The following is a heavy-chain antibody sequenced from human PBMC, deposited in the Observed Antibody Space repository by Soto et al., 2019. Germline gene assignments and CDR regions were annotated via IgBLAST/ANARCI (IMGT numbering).Heavy chain of an antibody. CDR1: GFIFGSYW. CDR3: ARDVGPVTIFGEALSGYFDF. D-gene: IGHD3-3*01. CDR2: IKDDGSER. Sequence: GGALRLSCAVPGFIFGSYWMSWVRQAPGKGLEWLASIKDDGSERYYLDSVKGRFTISRDNAKDSLSLQMNSLRGEDTAFYYCARDVGPVTIFGEALSGYFDFWGQGTLVTV. J-gene: IGHJ4*02. V-gene: IGHV3-7*03.